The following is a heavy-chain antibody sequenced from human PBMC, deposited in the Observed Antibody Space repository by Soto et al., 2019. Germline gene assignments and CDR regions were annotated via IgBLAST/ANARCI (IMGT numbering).Heavy chain of an antibody. Sequence: ASVKVSCKASGYTFTSYYMHWVRQVPGQGLEWMGIINPSGGSTSYAQKFQGRVTMTRDTSTSTVYMELSSLRSEDTAVYYCARDETYYDFWSGSYYYGMDVWGQGTTVTVSS. CDR1: GYTFTSYY. J-gene: IGHJ6*02. D-gene: IGHD3-3*01. CDR3: ARDETYYDFWSGSYYYGMDV. CDR2: INPSGGST. V-gene: IGHV1-46*01.